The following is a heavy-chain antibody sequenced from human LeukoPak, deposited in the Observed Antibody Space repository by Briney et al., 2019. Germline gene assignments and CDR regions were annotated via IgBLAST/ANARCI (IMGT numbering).Heavy chain of an antibody. CDR3: AREPYGSGSFDY. CDR2: INHSGST. D-gene: IGHD3-10*01. Sequence: IPSETLSLTCAVYGGSFRGYYWSWIRQPPGKGLEWIGEINHSGSTNYNPSLKSRVTISVDTSKNQFSLKLSSVTAADTAVYYCAREPYGSGSFDYWGQGTLVTVSS. V-gene: IGHV4-34*01. CDR1: GGSFRGYY. J-gene: IGHJ4*02.